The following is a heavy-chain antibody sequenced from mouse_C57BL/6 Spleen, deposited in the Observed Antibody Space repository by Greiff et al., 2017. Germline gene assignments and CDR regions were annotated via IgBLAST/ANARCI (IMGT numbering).Heavy chain of an antibody. CDR2: IYPSDSET. CDR3: AIRGARYLWYFDV. Sequence: QVQLQQPGAELVRPGASVKLSCKASGFNFNSYWMDWVKQRPGQGLEWIGNIYPSDSETHYNPKFKDKATLTVDKSSSTAYMQLSSLTSEDSAVDYCAIRGARYLWYFDVWGTGTTVTVSS. D-gene: IGHD2-12*01. V-gene: IGHV1-61*01. J-gene: IGHJ1*03. CDR1: GFNFNSYW.